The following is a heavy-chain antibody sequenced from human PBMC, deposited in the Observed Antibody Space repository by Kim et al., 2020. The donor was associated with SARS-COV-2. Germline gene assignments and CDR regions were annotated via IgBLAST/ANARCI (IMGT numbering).Heavy chain of an antibody. V-gene: IGHV3-23*05. CDR3: AQTQGATVRE. Sequence: GGSLRLSCADSGFNFSSYAMSWVRQAPGKGLEWVSGITSRGSSIRYVDSVKGRFTISRDNSKNTLYLQMNSLRAEDSAVYYCAQTQGATVREWGPGALVT. CDR2: ITSRGSSI. D-gene: IGHD3-10*01. CDR1: GFNFSSYA. J-gene: IGHJ4*02.